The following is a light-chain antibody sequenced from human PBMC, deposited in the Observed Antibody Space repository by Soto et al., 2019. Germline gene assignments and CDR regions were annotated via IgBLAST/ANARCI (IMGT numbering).Light chain of an antibody. Sequence: EIVMTQSPATLSVPPGERATLSCRASQSVSSNLAWYQQKPGQAPMLLIYGASTRATGIPARFSGSGSGTEFTLTISSLQSEDFAVYYCQQYNNWPPWTFGQGTKVEIK. CDR3: QQYNNWPPWT. CDR1: QSVSSN. J-gene: IGKJ1*01. V-gene: IGKV3-15*01. CDR2: GAS.